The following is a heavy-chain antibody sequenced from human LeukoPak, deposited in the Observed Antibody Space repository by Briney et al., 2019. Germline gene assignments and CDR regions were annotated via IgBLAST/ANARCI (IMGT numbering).Heavy chain of an antibody. J-gene: IGHJ4*02. CDR2: IISSGAGT. CDR1: GFSFSSYA. V-gene: IGHV3-23*01. CDR3: VNLPLTGYYGFDS. D-gene: IGHD3-9*01. Sequence: PGGSLRLSCAASGFSFSSYAMSWVRQAPGKGLEWVSGIISSGAGTNYADSVRGRFTISRDNSKNTLYLQMNSLRAEDTAVYYCVNLPLTGYYGFDSWGQGALITVSS.